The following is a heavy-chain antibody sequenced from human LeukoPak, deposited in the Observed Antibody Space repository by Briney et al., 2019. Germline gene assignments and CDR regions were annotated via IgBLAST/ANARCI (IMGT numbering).Heavy chain of an antibody. J-gene: IGHJ3*02. CDR3: ARDRFPEWELLWSPRIDAFDI. V-gene: IGHV1-3*01. Sequence: ASVKVSCKASGYTFTSYAMHWVRQAPGQRLEWMGWINAGNGNTKYSQKFQGRVTITRDTSASTAYMELSSLRSEDTAVYYCARDRFPEWELLWSPRIDAFDIWGQGTMVTVSS. D-gene: IGHD1-26*01. CDR1: GYTFTSYA. CDR2: INAGNGNT.